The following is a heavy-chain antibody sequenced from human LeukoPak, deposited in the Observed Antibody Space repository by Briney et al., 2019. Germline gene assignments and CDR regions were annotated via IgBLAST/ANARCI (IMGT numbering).Heavy chain of an antibody. CDR2: ISVSGGNT. J-gene: IGHJ5*01. CDR3: AKVAVHSSGWYGFDS. CDR1: GVTFSSYA. D-gene: IGHD6-19*01. Sequence: PGGSLRLSCVASGVTFSSYAMTWVRQAPGKGLEWVSVISVSGGNTYYADSVKGRFTISRDNSKNTLYLQMNSLRVEDTAVYYCAKVAVHSSGWYGFDSWGQGTLVTVSS. V-gene: IGHV3-23*01.